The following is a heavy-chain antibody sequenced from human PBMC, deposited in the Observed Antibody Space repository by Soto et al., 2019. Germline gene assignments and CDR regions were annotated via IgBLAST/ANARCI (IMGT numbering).Heavy chain of an antibody. D-gene: IGHD3-10*01. V-gene: IGHV4-31*03. Sequence: SETLSLTCTVSGGSISSGGYYWSWIRQHPGKGLEWIGYIYYSGSTYYNPSLKSRVTISVDTSKNQFSLKLSSVTAADTAVYYCARSTSSGSYYSDLYYYYGMDVWGQGATVTVSS. CDR2: IYYSGST. J-gene: IGHJ6*02. CDR1: GGSISSGGYY. CDR3: ARSTSSGSYYSDLYYYYGMDV.